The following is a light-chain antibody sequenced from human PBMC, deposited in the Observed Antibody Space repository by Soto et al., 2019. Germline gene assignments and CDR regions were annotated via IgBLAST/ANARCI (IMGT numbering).Light chain of an antibody. CDR1: QSVSSN. J-gene: IGKJ1*01. CDR2: GAS. V-gene: IGKV3-15*01. Sequence: IVMTQAAATLSVYPGERATLSCRASQSVSSNLAWYQQKPGQAPRLLIYGASTRATGIPARFSGSGSGTEFTLTISSLQSEDFAVYYCQQYNNWPPWTFGQGTKVDIK. CDR3: QQYNNWPPWT.